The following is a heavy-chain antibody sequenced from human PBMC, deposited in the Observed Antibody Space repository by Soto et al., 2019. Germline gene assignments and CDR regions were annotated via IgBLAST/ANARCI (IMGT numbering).Heavy chain of an antibody. CDR1: GGSISSSSYY. CDR3: AREEAAAGFDY. V-gene: IGHV4-39*02. D-gene: IGHD6-13*01. J-gene: IGHJ4*02. CDR2: MYYSGST. Sequence: QLQLQESGPGLVKPSETLSLTCTVSGGSISSSSYYWGWIRQPPGKGLEWIGRMYYSGSTYYNPSLKSRVTISVDTSKNQFSLKLSSVTAADTAVYYCAREEAAAGFDYWGQGTLVTVSS.